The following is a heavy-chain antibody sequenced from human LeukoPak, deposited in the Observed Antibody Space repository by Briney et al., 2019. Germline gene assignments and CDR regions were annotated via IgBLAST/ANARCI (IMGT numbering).Heavy chain of an antibody. CDR2: ISGSGGST. V-gene: IGHV3-23*01. CDR3: AKDAGYDSSGEVDY. J-gene: IGHJ4*02. Sequence: GGSLRLSCAASGFTLSSYAMSWVRQAPGKGLEWVSAISGSGGSTYYADSVKGRFTISRDNSKNTLYLQMNSLRAEDTAVYYCAKDAGYDSSGEVDYWGQGTLVTVSS. CDR1: GFTLSSYA. D-gene: IGHD3-22*01.